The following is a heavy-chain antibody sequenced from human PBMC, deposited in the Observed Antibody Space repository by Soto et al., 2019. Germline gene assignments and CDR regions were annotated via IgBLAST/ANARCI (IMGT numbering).Heavy chain of an antibody. CDR3: TTAVPADINWFDP. CDR1: GFTFSNAW. J-gene: IGHJ5*02. D-gene: IGHD2-2*01. CDR2: IKSKTDGGTT. V-gene: IGHV3-15*01. Sequence: EVQLVESGGGLVKPGGSLRLSCAASGFTFSNAWMSWVRQAPGKGLEWVGRIKSKTDGGTTDYAAPVKGRFTISRDDXKNTLYLQMNSLKTEDAAVYYCTTAVPADINWFDPWGQGTLVTVSS.